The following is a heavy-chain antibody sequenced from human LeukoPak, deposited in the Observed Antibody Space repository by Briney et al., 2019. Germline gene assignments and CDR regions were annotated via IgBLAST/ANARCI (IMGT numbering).Heavy chain of an antibody. Sequence: GGSLRLSCAASEFTFSSYSMNWVRQTPGKGLEWISYIVSGSTTIYYADSVEGRFTISRDDAKNSLFLQMNSLRAEDTAVYYCARGVRGVIRADYYFYMDVGGKGTTVTVSS. J-gene: IGHJ6*03. CDR1: EFTFSSYS. CDR2: IVSGSTTI. D-gene: IGHD3-10*01. V-gene: IGHV3-48*01. CDR3: ARGVRGVIRADYYFYMDV.